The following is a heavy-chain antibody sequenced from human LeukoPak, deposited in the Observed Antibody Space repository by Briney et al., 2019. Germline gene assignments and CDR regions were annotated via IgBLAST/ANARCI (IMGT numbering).Heavy chain of an antibody. D-gene: IGHD3-3*01. V-gene: IGHV3-74*01. J-gene: IGHJ1*01. CDR1: GFTFSTYW. CDR3: ARAPSEIGGYYPEYFRH. CDR2: IKSDGST. Sequence: LAGGSLRLSCAASGFTFSTYWMHWVRQAPGKGLVWVSRIKSDGSTNYADSVRGRFTISRDNAKNTLSLQMSSLRPEDTGVYYCARAPSEIGGYYPEYFRHWGQGTLVTVSS.